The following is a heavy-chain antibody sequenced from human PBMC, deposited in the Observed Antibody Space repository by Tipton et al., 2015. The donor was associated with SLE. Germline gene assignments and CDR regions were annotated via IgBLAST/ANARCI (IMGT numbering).Heavy chain of an antibody. Sequence: QSGAEVKKPGASVKVSCKASGYTFTSYCITWVRQAPGQWLEWLGWISGYNGNTNYAQKLQGGVTMTTDTSTSTAYMELRSLRSDDTAVYYCARLGDWDFYYYMDVWGKGTTVTVSS. V-gene: IGHV1-18*01. J-gene: IGHJ6*03. CDR2: ISGYNGNT. CDR1: GYTFTSYC. CDR3: ARLGDWDFYYYMDV. D-gene: IGHD2-21*01.